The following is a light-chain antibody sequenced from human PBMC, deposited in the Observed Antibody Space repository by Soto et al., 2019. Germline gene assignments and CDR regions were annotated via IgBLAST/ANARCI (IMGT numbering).Light chain of an antibody. J-gene: IGLJ3*02. CDR3: SSYTAYTTLWV. CDR1: SSDVGGYDY. Sequence: QSALTQPASVSGSPGQSITISCTGSSSDVGGYDYVSWYQQHPGKAPKLMIYGVSNRPSGVSNRFSGSKSGNAASLTISGLQAEDEADDYCSSYTAYTTLWVFGGGTKLTVL. V-gene: IGLV2-14*01. CDR2: GVS.